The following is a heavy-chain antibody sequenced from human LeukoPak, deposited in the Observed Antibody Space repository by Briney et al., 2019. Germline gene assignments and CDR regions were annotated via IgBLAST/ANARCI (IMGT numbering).Heavy chain of an antibody. J-gene: IGHJ4*02. CDR2: INSNGGST. V-gene: IGHV3-64*01. D-gene: IGHD3-10*01. CDR1: GFTFSYYS. Sequence: GGSLRLSCAASGFTFSYYSMNWVRQAPGKGLEYVSAINSNGGSTYYANSVKGRFTISRDNSKNTLYLHMGSLRAEDMAVYYCAREVDGSGTFDYWGQGALVTVSS. CDR3: AREVDGSGTFDY.